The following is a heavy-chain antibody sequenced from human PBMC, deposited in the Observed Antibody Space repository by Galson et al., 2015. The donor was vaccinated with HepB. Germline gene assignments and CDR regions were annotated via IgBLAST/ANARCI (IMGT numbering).Heavy chain of an antibody. CDR3: ARGPYAVLRYFDWQIHFDY. D-gene: IGHD3-9*01. J-gene: IGHJ4*02. CDR2: INHSGST. CDR1: GGSFSGYY. Sequence: SETLSLTCAVYGGSFSGYYWSWIRQPPGKGLEWIGEINHSGSTNYNPSLKSRVTISLDTSKNQFSLKLSSVTAADTAVYYCARGPYAVLRYFDWQIHFDYWGQGTLVTVSS. V-gene: IGHV4-34*01.